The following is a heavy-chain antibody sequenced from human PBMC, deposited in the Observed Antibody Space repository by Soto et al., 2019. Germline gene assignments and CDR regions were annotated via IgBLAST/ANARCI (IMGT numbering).Heavy chain of an antibody. CDR3: ARTAGGRVRGALDI. V-gene: IGHV3-30-3*01. D-gene: IGHD6-13*01. J-gene: IGHJ3*02. Sequence: QVQLEESGGGVVQPGTSLRLSCVASEFTFSSYGMHWVRQAPGKGLEWVAVIPNTENKKYYADSVKGRFTISRDNSQNTLFIQMDSLMSEDTAVYYCARTAGGRVRGALDIWGQGTMVTVS. CDR1: EFTFSSYG. CDR2: IPNTENKK.